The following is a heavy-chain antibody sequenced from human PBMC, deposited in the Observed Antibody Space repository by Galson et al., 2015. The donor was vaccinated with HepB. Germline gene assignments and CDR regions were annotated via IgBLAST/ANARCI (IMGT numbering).Heavy chain of an antibody. CDR3: ARHCSGGSCYYGYGMDV. CDR2: IYPGDSDT. D-gene: IGHD2-15*01. Sequence: QSGAEVKKPGESLKISCKGSGYSFTSYWIGWVRQMPGKGLEWMGIIYPGDSDTRYSPSLQGQVTISADKSISTAYLQWSSLKASDTAMYYCARHCSGGSCYYGYGMDVWGQGTTVTVSS. V-gene: IGHV5-51*01. J-gene: IGHJ6*02. CDR1: GYSFTSYW.